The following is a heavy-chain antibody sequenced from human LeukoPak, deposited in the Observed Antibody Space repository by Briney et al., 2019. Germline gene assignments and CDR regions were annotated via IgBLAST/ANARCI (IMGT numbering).Heavy chain of an antibody. V-gene: IGHV4-34*01. J-gene: IGHJ4*02. CDR2: INHSGST. Sequence: PSETLSLTCAAYGGSFSGYYWSWIRQPPGKGPEWIGEINHSGSTNYNPSLKSRVTISVDTSKNQFSLKLSSVTAADTAVYYCARGLAAAGKHDYWGQGTLVTVSS. CDR1: GGSFSGYY. CDR3: ARGLAAAGKHDY. D-gene: IGHD6-13*01.